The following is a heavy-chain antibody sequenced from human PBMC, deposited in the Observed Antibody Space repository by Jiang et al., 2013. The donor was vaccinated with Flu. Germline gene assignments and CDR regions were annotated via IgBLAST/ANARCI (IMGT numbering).Heavy chain of an antibody. CDR3: AHFFRGMWYSGFFQH. V-gene: IGHV2-5*02. CDR2: IYWDGGK. Sequence: TQTLTLTCTFSGFTLTTNGVGVGWIRQPPGKALEWLALIYWDGGKWYSPSLKTRLTITGDTSKNQVVLTMTNMDPVDTATYHCAHFFRGMWYSGFFQHWGQGTLVTVSS. CDR1: GFTLTTNGVG. J-gene: IGHJ1*01. D-gene: IGHD2-15*01.